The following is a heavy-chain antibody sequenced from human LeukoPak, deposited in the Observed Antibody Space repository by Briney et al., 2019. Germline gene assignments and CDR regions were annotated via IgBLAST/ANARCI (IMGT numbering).Heavy chain of an antibody. CDR2: IYYSGYT. J-gene: IGHJ3*01. D-gene: IGHD3-22*01. CDR3: ARDCRNYYDSSGYYLFDY. CDR1: GGSISSYY. Sequence: PSETLSLTCTVSGGSISSYYWSWIRQPPGKGLEWIGYIYYSGYTNYNPSLKSRVTISVDTSKNQFSLKLSSVTVADTAVYYCARDCRNYYDSSGYYLFDYWGQGTMVTVSS. V-gene: IGHV4-59*12.